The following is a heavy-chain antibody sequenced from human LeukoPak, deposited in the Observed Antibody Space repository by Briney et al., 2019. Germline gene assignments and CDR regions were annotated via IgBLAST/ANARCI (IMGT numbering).Heavy chain of an antibody. D-gene: IGHD6-13*01. J-gene: IGHJ4*02. CDR2: ISSSGSSI. CDR3: ARPPAPITADRYQFDY. V-gene: IGHV3-48*03. CDR1: GFTFSSYE. Sequence: PGGSLRLSCAASGFTFSSYEMNWVRQASGKGLEWVSYISSSGSSIYYADSVKGRFTISRDNAKNSLYLQMNSLRAEDTAVYYCARPPAPITADRYQFDYWVQGTLVTVSS.